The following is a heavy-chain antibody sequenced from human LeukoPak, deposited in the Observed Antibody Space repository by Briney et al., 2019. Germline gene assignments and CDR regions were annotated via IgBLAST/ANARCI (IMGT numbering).Heavy chain of an antibody. CDR1: GGSFSGYY. Sequence: SETLSLTCAVYGGSFSGYYWSWIRQPPGKGLEWIGEINHSGSINYNPSLKSRVTISLGTSKNQFSLKLTSVTAADTAVYYCARAPAYDFWSGYYTGNFDYWGQGTLVTVSS. D-gene: IGHD3-3*01. V-gene: IGHV4-34*01. CDR2: INHSGSI. J-gene: IGHJ4*02. CDR3: ARAPAYDFWSGYYTGNFDY.